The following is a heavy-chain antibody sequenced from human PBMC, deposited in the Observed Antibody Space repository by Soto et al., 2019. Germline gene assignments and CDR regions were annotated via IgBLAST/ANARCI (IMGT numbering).Heavy chain of an antibody. CDR1: GFTVSSNY. CDR3: ARENYYGSGSYYLSDYYYYYMDV. Sequence: EVQLVESGGGLVQPGGSLRLSCAASGFTVSSNYMSWVRQAPGKGLEWVSVIYSGGSTYYADSVKGRFTISRDNSKNTLYLQMNSPRAEDTAVYYCARENYYGSGSYYLSDYYYYYMDVWGKGTTVTVSS. D-gene: IGHD3-10*01. CDR2: IYSGGST. V-gene: IGHV3-66*01. J-gene: IGHJ6*03.